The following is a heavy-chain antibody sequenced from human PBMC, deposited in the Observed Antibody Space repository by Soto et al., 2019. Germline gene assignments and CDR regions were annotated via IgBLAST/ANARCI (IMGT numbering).Heavy chain of an antibody. CDR3: ARGSWDDVSGHYYMDV. Sequence: QVQLQLSGPGLVTPSQTLSLTCAISGDSVSSNSAGWNWIRQTPSRGLEWLGRTYYRSKWYFNYAVSVESRITINPDTSKNQFSLQLSSVTPDDTAVYYCARGSWDDVSGHYYMDVWGKGTMVTVSS. CDR2: TYYRSKWYF. V-gene: IGHV6-1*01. J-gene: IGHJ6*03. CDR1: GDSVSSNSAG. D-gene: IGHD1-1*01.